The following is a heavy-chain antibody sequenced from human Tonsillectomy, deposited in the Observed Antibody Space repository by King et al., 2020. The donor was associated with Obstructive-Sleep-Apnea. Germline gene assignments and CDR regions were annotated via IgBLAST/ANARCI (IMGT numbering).Heavy chain of an antibody. D-gene: IGHD3-3*01. CDR3: ARDDYDFWSGYYLSDY. J-gene: IGHJ4*02. CDR1: GFTFSSYA. V-gene: IGHV3-30*04. CDR2: ISYDGSNK. Sequence: VQLVESGGGVVQPGRSLRLSCAASGFTFSSYAMHWVRQAPGKGLEWVAVISYDGSNKYYADSVKGRFTISRDNSKNTLYLQMNSLRAEDTAVYYCARDDYDFWSGYYLSDYWGQGTLVTVSS.